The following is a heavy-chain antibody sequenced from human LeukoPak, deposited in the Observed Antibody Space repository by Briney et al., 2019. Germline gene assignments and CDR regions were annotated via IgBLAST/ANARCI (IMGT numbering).Heavy chain of an antibody. CDR2: ISVDGGDI. CDR3: GKDPNGNFIGAFDF. J-gene: IGHJ3*01. V-gene: IGHV3-23*01. D-gene: IGHD4-23*01. Sequence: GGSLRLSCAASRFAFHNYAMTWIRQAPERGLEWVSSISVDGGDIKYTDSAKGRFTISRDNSKGTLYLQMDSLRVEDTAVYYCGKDPNGNFIGAFDFWGQGTMVTVSS. CDR1: RFAFHNYA.